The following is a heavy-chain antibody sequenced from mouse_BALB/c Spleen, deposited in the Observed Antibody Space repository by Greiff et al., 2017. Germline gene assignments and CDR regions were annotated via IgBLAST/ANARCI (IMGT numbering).Heavy chain of an antibody. V-gene: IGHV2-6-7*01. CDR3: AIYYYGIPFAY. Sequence: QVQLKESGPGLVAPSQSLSITCTVSGFSLTGYGVNWVRQPPGKGLEWLGMIWGDGSTDYNSALKSRLSISKDNSKSQVFLKMNSLQTDDTARYCCAIYYYGIPFAYWGQGTLVTVSA. D-gene: IGHD1-1*01. CDR2: IWGDGST. CDR1: GFSLTGYG. J-gene: IGHJ3*01.